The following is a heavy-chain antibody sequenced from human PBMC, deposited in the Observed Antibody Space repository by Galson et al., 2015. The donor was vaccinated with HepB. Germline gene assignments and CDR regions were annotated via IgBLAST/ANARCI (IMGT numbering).Heavy chain of an antibody. CDR2: IKSKTDGGTT. J-gene: IGHJ2*01. D-gene: IGHD3-22*01. V-gene: IGHV3-15*01. CDR3: TTHDSSVNWYFDL. Sequence: SLRLSCAASGFTFSNAWMSWVRQAPGKGLEWVGRIKSKTDGGTTDYAAPVKGRFTISRDDSKNTLYLQMNSLKTEDTAVYYCTTHDSSVNWYFDLWGRGTLVTVSS. CDR1: GFTFSNAW.